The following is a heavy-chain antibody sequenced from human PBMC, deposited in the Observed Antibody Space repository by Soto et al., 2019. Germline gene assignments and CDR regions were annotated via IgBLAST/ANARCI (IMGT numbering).Heavy chain of an antibody. V-gene: IGHV1-69*13. D-gene: IGHD1-26*01. CDR2: IIPIFGTA. Sequence: SVKVSCKASGGTFSSYAISWVRQAPGQGLEWMGGIIPIFGTANYAQKFQGRVTITADESTSTAYMELGSLRSEDTAVYYCARARDSGSYHAWFDPWGQGTLVTVSS. CDR1: GGTFSSYA. CDR3: ARARDSGSYHAWFDP. J-gene: IGHJ5*02.